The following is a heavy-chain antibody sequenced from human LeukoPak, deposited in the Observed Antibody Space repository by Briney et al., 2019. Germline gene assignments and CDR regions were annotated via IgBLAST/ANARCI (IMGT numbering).Heavy chain of an antibody. CDR2: IYYSGST. CDR3: ASVPFYGSGTYDS. V-gene: IGHV4-59*12. CDR1: GGSISSYY. J-gene: IGHJ4*02. Sequence: PSETLSLTCTVSGGSISSYYWSWIRQPPGKGLEWIGYIYYSGSTNYNPSLKSRVTISVDTSKNQFSLKLSSVTAADTAVYYCASVPFYGSGTYDSWGQGTLVTVSS. D-gene: IGHD3-10*01.